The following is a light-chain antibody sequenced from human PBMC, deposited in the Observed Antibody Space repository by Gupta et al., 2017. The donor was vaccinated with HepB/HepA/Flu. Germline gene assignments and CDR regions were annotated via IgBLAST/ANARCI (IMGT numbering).Light chain of an antibody. CDR3: QQYNKWPWT. CDR1: QSVSNN. CDR2: GAS. V-gene: IGKV3-15*01. Sequence: EIVMKQSPATRSVSTGERATLTCRASQSVSNNLAWYQQKPGQAPRLLIYGASTRATGIPARFSGSGSGTEFTLTISSLQSEDFAVYYCQQYNKWPWTFGQGTKVEIK. J-gene: IGKJ1*01.